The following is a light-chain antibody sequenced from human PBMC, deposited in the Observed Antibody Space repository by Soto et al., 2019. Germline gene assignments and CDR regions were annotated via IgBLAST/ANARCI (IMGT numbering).Light chain of an antibody. Sequence: QSVLTQPRSVSGSPGQSVTISCTGTTSDIGAYNYVSWYQQHPGKAPKLMIYDVTTRPSGVPDRFSGSKSGNSASLTISGLQAEDEADYYCCSYAGSYTFFGTGTKLTVL. CDR3: CSYAGSYTF. J-gene: IGLJ1*01. V-gene: IGLV2-11*01. CDR2: DVT. CDR1: TSDIGAYNY.